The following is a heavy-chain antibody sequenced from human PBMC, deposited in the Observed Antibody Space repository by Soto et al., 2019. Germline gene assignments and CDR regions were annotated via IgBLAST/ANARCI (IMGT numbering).Heavy chain of an antibody. V-gene: IGHV3-33*01. CDR2: IWYDGSNK. CDR3: ARESSSWQGAFDI. D-gene: IGHD6-13*01. Sequence: GGSLRLSCAASGFTFSSYGMHWVRQAPGKGLEWVAVIWYDGSNKYYADSVKGRFTISRDNSKNTLYLQMNSLRAEDTAVYYCARESSSWQGAFDIWGQGTMVTVSS. J-gene: IGHJ3*02. CDR1: GFTFSSYG.